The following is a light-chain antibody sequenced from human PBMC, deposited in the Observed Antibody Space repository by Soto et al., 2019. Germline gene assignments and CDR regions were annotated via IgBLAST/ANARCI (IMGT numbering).Light chain of an antibody. Sequence: QSVLTQPPSASGTPGQRVTMSCSGGNSNIGSHTVNWYQHLPGTAPTLLIFSNRPSGVSNRFSGSKSGNTASLTISGLQAEDEADYYCSSYTSSSTYVFGTGTKVTVL. J-gene: IGLJ1*01. CDR1: NSNIGSHT. V-gene: IGLV1-44*01. CDR2: SN. CDR3: SSYTSSSTYV.